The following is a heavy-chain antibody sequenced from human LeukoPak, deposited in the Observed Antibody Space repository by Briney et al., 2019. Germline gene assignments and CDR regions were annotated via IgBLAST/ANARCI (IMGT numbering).Heavy chain of an antibody. J-gene: IGHJ3*02. CDR3: ASSPNPIRAVAGSDDAFDI. D-gene: IGHD6-19*01. CDR2: ISSSGSTI. CDR1: GFTFSSYW. Sequence: GGSLRLSCAASGFTFSSYWMSWVRQAPGKGLEWVSYISSSGSTIYYADSVKGRFTISRDNAKNSLYLQMNSLRVEDTAVYYCASSPNPIRAVAGSDDAFDIWGQGTMVTVSS. V-gene: IGHV3-48*04.